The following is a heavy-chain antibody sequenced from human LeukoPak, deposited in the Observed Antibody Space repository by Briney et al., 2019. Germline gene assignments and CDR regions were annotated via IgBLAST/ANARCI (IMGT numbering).Heavy chain of an antibody. Sequence: ASETLSLTCTVSGGSISSYYWSWIRQPPGKGLEWIGYIYYSGSTNYNPSLKSRVTISVDTSKNQFSLKLSSVTAADTAVYYCARDSVTTDYYYGMDVWGQGTTVTVSS. J-gene: IGHJ6*02. D-gene: IGHD4-17*01. CDR2: IYYSGST. V-gene: IGHV4-59*01. CDR3: ARDSVTTDYYYGMDV. CDR1: GGSISSYY.